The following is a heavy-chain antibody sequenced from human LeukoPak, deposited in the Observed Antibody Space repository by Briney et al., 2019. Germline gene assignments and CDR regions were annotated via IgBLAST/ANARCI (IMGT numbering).Heavy chain of an antibody. CDR1: GFTFSSYW. J-gene: IGHJ3*02. D-gene: IGHD3-16*02. CDR2: INSDGSST. V-gene: IGHV3-74*01. CDR3: ARVVDDYVWGSYRPDDAFDI. Sequence: GGSLRLSCAASGFTFSSYWMHWVRQAPGKGLVWVSRINSDGSSTSYADSVKGRFTISGDNAKNTLYLQMNSLRAEDTAVYYCARVVDDYVWGSYRPDDAFDIWGQGTMVTVSS.